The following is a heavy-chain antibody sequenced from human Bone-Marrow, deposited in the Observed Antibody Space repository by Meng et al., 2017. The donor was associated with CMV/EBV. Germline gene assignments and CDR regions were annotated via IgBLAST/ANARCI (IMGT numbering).Heavy chain of an antibody. CDR1: GGTFSSYA. J-gene: IGHJ6*02. V-gene: IGHV1-69*05. CDR3: ARGPWELPQPADGNYYYYGMDV. D-gene: IGHD1-26*01. Sequence: SVKVSCKASGGTFSSYAISWVRQAPGQGLEWLGGIIPIFGTANYAQKFQGRVTITTDESTSTAYMELSSLRSEDTAVYYCARGPWELPQPADGNYYYYGMDVWGQGNTVTVSS. CDR2: IIPIFGTA.